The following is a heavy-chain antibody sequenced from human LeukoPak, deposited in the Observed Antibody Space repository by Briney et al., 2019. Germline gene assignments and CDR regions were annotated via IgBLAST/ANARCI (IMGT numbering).Heavy chain of an antibody. J-gene: IGHJ4*02. D-gene: IGHD3-9*01. CDR1: GFPFSSYW. CDR3: TTEDWYVFEN. CDR2: ITLDGSDS. V-gene: IGHV3-7*04. Sequence: GGSLRLSCAASGFPFSSYWMAWVRQAPGKGLEWVATITLDGSDSYYVDSVKGRFTVSRDNAKNSLYLQMNSLRVEDTAVFYCTTEDWYVFENWGQGSLVTVSS.